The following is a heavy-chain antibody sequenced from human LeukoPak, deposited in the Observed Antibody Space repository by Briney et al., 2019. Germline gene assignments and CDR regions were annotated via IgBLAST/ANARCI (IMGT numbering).Heavy chain of an antibody. CDR1: DFTFSSYG. Sequence: GGSLRLSCAASDFTFSSYGMHWIRQAPGKGLECVAFISHDGTVEKFADSVKGRFTISRDNSKNILNLRLDSLRPEDTAVYYCARAGERMRVGPRTPFDYWGQGTLVTVSS. CDR3: ARAGERMRVGPRTPFDY. CDR2: ISHDGTVE. D-gene: IGHD3-10*01. J-gene: IGHJ4*02. V-gene: IGHV3-30*02.